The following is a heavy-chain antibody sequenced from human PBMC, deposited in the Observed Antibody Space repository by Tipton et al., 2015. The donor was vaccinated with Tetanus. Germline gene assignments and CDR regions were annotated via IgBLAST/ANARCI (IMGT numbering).Heavy chain of an antibody. CDR2: FYYSGST. J-gene: IGHJ6*02. V-gene: IGHV4-39*01. CDR1: GDSISSSSYY. CDR3: ATPLEGGYYYYGMDV. D-gene: IGHD2-15*01. Sequence: TLSLTCTVSGDSISSSSYYWGWIRQPPGKGLEWIGSFYYSGSTYYNPSLKSRVTISVDTSKNQFSLKLRPVTAADTAVYYCATPLEGGYYYYGMDVWGQGTTVTVSS.